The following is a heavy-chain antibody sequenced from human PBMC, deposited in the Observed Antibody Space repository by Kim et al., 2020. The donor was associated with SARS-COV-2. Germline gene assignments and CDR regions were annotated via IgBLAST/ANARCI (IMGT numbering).Heavy chain of an antibody. D-gene: IGHD2-15*01. Sequence: GGSLRLSCAASGFTFDDYTMHWVRQAPGKGLEWVSLISWDGGSTYYADSVKGRFTISRDNSKNSLYLQMNSLRTEDTALYYCAKDDHLGYCSGGSCYYYYGMDVWGQGTTVTVSS. CDR1: GFTFDDYT. CDR2: ISWDGGST. V-gene: IGHV3-43*01. CDR3: AKDDHLGYCSGGSCYYYYGMDV. J-gene: IGHJ6*02.